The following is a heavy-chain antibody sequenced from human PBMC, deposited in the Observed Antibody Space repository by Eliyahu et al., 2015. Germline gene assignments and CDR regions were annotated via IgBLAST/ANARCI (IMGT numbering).Heavy chain of an antibody. CDR2: IYYSGST. J-gene: IGHJ4*02. D-gene: IGHD2-2*01. CDR3: ATLDGVIPTAHFDY. V-gene: IGHV4-61*01. Sequence: QVQLQESGPGLLKPSXTLSLTCTVSGGSVSXGTYYWSWIRQPPGKGLEWIGYIYYSGSTNYNPPLQSRVTISLDMSQNQFSLRLSSVTAADTAVYYCATLDGVIPTAHFDYWGQGTLVTVSS. CDR1: GGSVSXGTYY.